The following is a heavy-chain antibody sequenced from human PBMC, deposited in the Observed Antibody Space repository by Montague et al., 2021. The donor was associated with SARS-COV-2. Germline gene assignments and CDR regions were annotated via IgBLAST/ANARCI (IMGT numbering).Heavy chain of an antibody. Sequence: SETLSLTCTVSGGSISSYYWNWIRQPPGKGLEWIGEINHGGSTNYNPSLKSRLTISTDPSKNQFSLKLTSVAAADTAVYYCARLRDGVVPSPILGVGPYYSYYVMDVWGKGTTVTVSS. CDR3: ARLRDGVVPSPILGVGPYYSYYVMDV. J-gene: IGHJ6*01. D-gene: IGHD3-10*01. CDR2: INHGGST. CDR1: GGSISSYY. V-gene: IGHV4-34*01.